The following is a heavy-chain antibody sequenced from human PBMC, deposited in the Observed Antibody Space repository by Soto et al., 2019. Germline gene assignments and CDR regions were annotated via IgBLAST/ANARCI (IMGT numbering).Heavy chain of an antibody. CDR3: ARGPGICNSFYI. V-gene: IGHV1-69*01. Sequence: QVQLIQSGAELKRPGSSVKVSCKASGDTFSSYSITWLRQAPGQRLEWMGGRIPIFAKPTYAQKFQGRVAITADDSPITVYMELTSLTSEDTAVYYCARGPGICNSFYIWGQGTPLSVSS. CDR2: RIPIFAKP. CDR1: GDTFSSYS. J-gene: IGHJ3*02. D-gene: IGHD4-4*01.